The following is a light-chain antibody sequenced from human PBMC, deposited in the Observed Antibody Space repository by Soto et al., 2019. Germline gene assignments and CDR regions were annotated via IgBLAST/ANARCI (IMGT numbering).Light chain of an antibody. Sequence: QSVLTQPRSVSGSPGQSVTISCTGTSSDVGGYNYVSWYQQHPGKAPKLMIYDVLKRPSGVPDRFSGSKSGNTASLTISGLQAEDEADYYCCSYAGSYRVFGTGTKVTVL. CDR2: DVL. J-gene: IGLJ1*01. CDR1: SSDVGGYNY. CDR3: CSYAGSYRV. V-gene: IGLV2-11*01.